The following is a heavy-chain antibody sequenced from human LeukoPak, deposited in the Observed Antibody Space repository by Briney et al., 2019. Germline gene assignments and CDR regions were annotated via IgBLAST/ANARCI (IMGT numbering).Heavy chain of an antibody. CDR1: GFTFSSYS. D-gene: IGHD5-18*01. CDR3: AKRGYSYGFYFDY. V-gene: IGHV3-48*04. Sequence: GGSLRLSCAASGFTFSSYSMNWVRQAPGKGLEWVSYISSSGSTIYYADSVKGRFTISRDNAKNSLYLQMNSLRAEDTAVYYCAKRGYSYGFYFDYWGQGTLVTVSS. J-gene: IGHJ4*02. CDR2: ISSSGSTI.